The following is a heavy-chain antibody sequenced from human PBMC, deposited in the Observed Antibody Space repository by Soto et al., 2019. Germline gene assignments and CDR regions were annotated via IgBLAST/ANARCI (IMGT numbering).Heavy chain of an antibody. Sequence: EVQLVQSGAEAKKPGESLKISCKGSGYSFTGYWIGWVRQMPGKGLEWMGIIYPGDSDTRYSPSFQGQVTISADRSISTAYLQWSSLKASNRAMYFCARGRRGYSGIVDYCGQGTLVTVSS. CDR3: ARGRRGYSGIVDY. V-gene: IGHV5-51*01. CDR2: IYPGDSDT. J-gene: IGHJ4*02. CDR1: GYSFTGYW. D-gene: IGHD5-12*01.